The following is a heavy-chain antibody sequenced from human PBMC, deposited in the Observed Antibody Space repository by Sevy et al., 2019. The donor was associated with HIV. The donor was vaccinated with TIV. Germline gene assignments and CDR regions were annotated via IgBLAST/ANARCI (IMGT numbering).Heavy chain of an antibody. CDR2: IYPDDSET. CDR1: GYSFTRYW. CDR3: ARLISTSAICYLDY. J-gene: IGHJ4*02. Sequence: GESLKISCKGSGYSFTRYWIAWVRQMPGKGLEWMGIIYPDDSETRYSPSFQGQVTISADKSISTAYLQWSSLRASDSAMYYCARLISTSAICYLDYWGQGNLVTVSS. V-gene: IGHV5-51*01. D-gene: IGHD2-2*02.